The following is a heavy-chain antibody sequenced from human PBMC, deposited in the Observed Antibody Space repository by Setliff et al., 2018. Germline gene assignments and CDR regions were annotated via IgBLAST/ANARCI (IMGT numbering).Heavy chain of an antibody. CDR2: VYVGGNT. D-gene: IGHD6-19*01. Sequence: SETLSLTCNVSGVSIANTASYWSWIRQPAGKTLEWIGQVYVGGNTYYNPSFESRVSISVDRSNNQFSLKLNSVTAADTALYYCARGGGRSSGWYAISYYYYYMDVWGKGTTVTVSS. V-gene: IGHV4-61*09. CDR3: ARGGGRSSGWYAISYYYYYMDV. CDR1: GVSIANTASY. J-gene: IGHJ6*03.